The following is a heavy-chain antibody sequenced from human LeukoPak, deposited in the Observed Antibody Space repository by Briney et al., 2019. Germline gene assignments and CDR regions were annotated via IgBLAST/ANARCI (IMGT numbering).Heavy chain of an antibody. V-gene: IGHV3-21*01. D-gene: IGHD1-26*01. CDR2: ISSSSSYI. CDR1: GFTVSSNY. J-gene: IGHJ4*02. Sequence: KPGGSLRLSCAASGFTVSSNYMSWVRQAPGKGLEWVSSISSSSSYIYYADSVKGRFTISRDNAKNSLYLQMNSLRAEDTAVYYCARDGPSGSYFSDRLNDFDYWGQGTLVTVSS. CDR3: ARDGPSGSYFSDRLNDFDY.